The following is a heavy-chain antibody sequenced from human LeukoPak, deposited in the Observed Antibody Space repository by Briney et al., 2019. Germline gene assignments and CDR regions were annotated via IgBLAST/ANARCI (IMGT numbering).Heavy chain of an antibody. D-gene: IGHD5-18*01. CDR3: ARAGGVRDTPMDLDY. CDR2: FCYSGRT. V-gene: IGHV4-59*11. J-gene: IGHJ4*02. Sequence: SETLSLTCTVSGASISTHYRSWIRQPPGKGLEWIGDFCYSGRTNYNPSLQSRVTISVDTSKNQFSLKLSSVTAADTAVYYCARAGGVRDTPMDLDYWGQGTLVTVSS. CDR1: GASISTHY.